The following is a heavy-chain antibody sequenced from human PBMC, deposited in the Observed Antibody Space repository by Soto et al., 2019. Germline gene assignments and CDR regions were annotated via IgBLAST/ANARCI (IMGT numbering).Heavy chain of an antibody. V-gene: IGHV4-39*01. CDR3: ARQRTTVVTQAYFDH. CDR2: IYYSGRT. CDR1: GGSISGSSCC. Sequence: SATLSLTCIVSGGSISGSSCCWSWNRQPPGKGLEWIVSIYYSGRTYYNPSFKSRVTISIDTSKNQFSLKLSSVTATDTAVYYCARQRTTVVTQAYFDHWGQGALVTV. D-gene: IGHD2-21*02. J-gene: IGHJ4*02.